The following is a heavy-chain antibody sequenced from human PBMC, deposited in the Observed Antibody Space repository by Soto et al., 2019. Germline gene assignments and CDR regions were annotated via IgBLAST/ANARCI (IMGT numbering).Heavy chain of an antibody. CDR3: ARFYYDSSGYLPSPYYYYYGMDV. CDR1: GFTFSSYW. CDR2: IKQDGSEK. J-gene: IGHJ6*02. Sequence: GGSLRLSCAASGFTFSSYWMSWVRQAPGKGLEWVANIKQDGSEKYYVDSVKGRFTISRDNAKNSLYLQMNSLRAEDTAVYYYARFYYDSSGYLPSPYYYYYGMDVWGQGTTVTVSS. V-gene: IGHV3-7*04. D-gene: IGHD3-22*01.